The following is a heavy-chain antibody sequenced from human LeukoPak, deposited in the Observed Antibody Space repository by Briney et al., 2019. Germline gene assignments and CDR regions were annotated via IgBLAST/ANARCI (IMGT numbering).Heavy chain of an antibody. D-gene: IGHD2-15*01. CDR2: IYHSGST. Sequence: SQTLSLTCAVSGGSLSSGGYSWSWIRQPPGKGLEWIGYIYHSGSTYYNPSLKSRVTISVDRSKNQFSLKLSSVTAAETAVYYCARVSASGGSWGNFDYWGQGTLVTVSS. CDR1: GGSLSSGGYS. CDR3: ARVSASGGSWGNFDY. V-gene: IGHV4-30-2*01. J-gene: IGHJ4*02.